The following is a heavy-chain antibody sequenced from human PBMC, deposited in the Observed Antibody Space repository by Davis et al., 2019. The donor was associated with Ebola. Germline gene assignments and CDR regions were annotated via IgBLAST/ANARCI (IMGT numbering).Heavy chain of an antibody. CDR1: AITFSSYA. CDR3: ARSGLSFGVVKYHYGMDA. Sequence: GESLKISYADSAITFSSYAMTWVRQAPGKGLEWVSAISGSGGNTYYADSVKGRFTISRDNSKKTMYLQMNSLRGEDTAVYYCARSGLSFGVVKYHYGMDAWGKGTTVTVSS. CDR2: ISGSGGNT. V-gene: IGHV3-23*01. J-gene: IGHJ6*04. D-gene: IGHD3-3*01.